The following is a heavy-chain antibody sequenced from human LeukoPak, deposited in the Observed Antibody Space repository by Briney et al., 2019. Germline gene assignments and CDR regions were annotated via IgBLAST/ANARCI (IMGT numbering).Heavy chain of an antibody. Sequence: SETLSLTCAVYGGSFSGYYWSWIRQPPGKGLGWIGEINHSGSTNYNPSLKSRVTISVDTSKNQFSLKLSSVTAADTAVYYCARGRGKYPIDYWGQGTLVTVSS. CDR3: ARGRGKYPIDY. CDR1: GGSFSGYY. V-gene: IGHV4-34*01. D-gene: IGHD2/OR15-2a*01. CDR2: INHSGST. J-gene: IGHJ4*02.